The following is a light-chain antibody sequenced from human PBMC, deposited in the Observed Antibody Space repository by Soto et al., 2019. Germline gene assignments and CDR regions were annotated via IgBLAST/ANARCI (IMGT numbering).Light chain of an antibody. CDR2: DAS. CDR1: QDITNH. J-gene: IGKJ4*01. V-gene: IGKV1-33*01. Sequence: DIQMTQSPSSLSASVGGRVTITCQASQDITNHLNWYQQKQGKAPKVLIYDASNLETGVPSRFSGSGSGTDFTFTISSLQPEDIATYYCLQDYNYPLTFGGGTKVDIK. CDR3: LQDYNYPLT.